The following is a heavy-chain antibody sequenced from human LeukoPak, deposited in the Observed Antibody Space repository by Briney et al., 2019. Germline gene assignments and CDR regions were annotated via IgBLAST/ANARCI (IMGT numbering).Heavy chain of an antibody. J-gene: IGHJ6*03. CDR2: ISHSGST. CDR3: ARGAGDFWSGYYTRYYYYMDV. Sequence: SETLSLTCAVYGGSFSGYYWSWIRQPPGKGLEWIGEISHSGSTNGEPSLQSRGTISVDTCKNQVSLRLTSVTAADTAVYYCARGAGDFWSGYYTRYYYYMDVWGKGTTVTVSS. V-gene: IGHV4-34*01. CDR1: GGSFSGYY. D-gene: IGHD3-3*01.